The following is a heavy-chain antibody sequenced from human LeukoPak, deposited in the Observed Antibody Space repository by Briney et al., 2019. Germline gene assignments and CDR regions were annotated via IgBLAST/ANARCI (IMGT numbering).Heavy chain of an antibody. CDR2: IDQDESTI. V-gene: IGHV3-7*01. D-gene: IGHD3-22*01. J-gene: IGHJ3*02. CDR3: AKDQGWITMIAYDAFDI. CDR1: GFTFSRFW. Sequence: GGSLRLSCAASGFTFSRFWMSWVRQAPGKGLEWVASIDQDESTIRYVDSVRGRFTISRDNVKNSLFLQMNSLRVEDTAVYYCAKDQGWITMIAYDAFDIWGQGTMVTVSS.